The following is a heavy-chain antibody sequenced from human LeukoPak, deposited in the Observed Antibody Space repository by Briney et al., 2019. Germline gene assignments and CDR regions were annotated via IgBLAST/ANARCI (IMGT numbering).Heavy chain of an antibody. CDR3: ARGDVGAPPGNYFDY. CDR1: GYTFTSYY. J-gene: IGHJ4*02. D-gene: IGHD1-26*01. V-gene: IGHV1-46*01. CDR2: INPSGGST. Sequence: ASVKVSCKASGYTFTSYYMHWVRQAPGQGLEWMGIINPSGGSTSYAQKFQGRVTMTRDTSTSTVYMELSSLRSEDTAVYYCARGDVGAPPGNYFDYWGQGTLVTVSS.